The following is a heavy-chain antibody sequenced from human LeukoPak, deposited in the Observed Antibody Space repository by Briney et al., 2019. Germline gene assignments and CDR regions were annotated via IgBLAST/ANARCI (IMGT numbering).Heavy chain of an antibody. CDR3: AREGRITMVRGVIGYGMDV. D-gene: IGHD3-10*01. CDR1: GGSISSYY. CDR2: IYYSGST. V-gene: IGHV4-59*01. J-gene: IGHJ6*02. Sequence: SETLSLTCTVSGGSISSYYRSWIRQPPGKGLEWIGYIYYSGSTNYNPSLKSRVTISVDTSKNQFSLKLSSVTAADTAVYYCAREGRITMVRGVIGYGMDVWGQGTTVTVSS.